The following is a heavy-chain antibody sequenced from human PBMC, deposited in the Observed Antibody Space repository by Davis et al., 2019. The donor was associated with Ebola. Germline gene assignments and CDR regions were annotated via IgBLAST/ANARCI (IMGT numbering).Heavy chain of an antibody. J-gene: IGHJ4*02. CDR1: GYTFTGYY. Sequence: SVKVSCKASGYTFTGYYMHWVRQAPRQGLEWMGGIIPIFGTANYAQKFQGRVTITADESTSTAYMELSSLRSEDTAVYYCARYHYDSSGYPHPLDYWGQGTLVTVSS. V-gene: IGHV1-69*13. CDR3: ARYHYDSSGYPHPLDY. D-gene: IGHD3-22*01. CDR2: IIPIFGTA.